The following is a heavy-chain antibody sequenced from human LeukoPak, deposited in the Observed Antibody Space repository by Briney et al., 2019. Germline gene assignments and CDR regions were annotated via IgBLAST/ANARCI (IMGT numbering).Heavy chain of an antibody. CDR1: GASISGSNW. D-gene: IGHD6-19*01. J-gene: IGHJ4*02. CDR2: IYHAGST. CDR3: ARSAAVTGQFDF. Sequence: SGTLSLTCSVSGASISGSNWWTWVRQPPGEALEWIGEIYHAGSTKYNPSLRSRLTISVDKSKNSFSLSLTSVTAADTAFYYCARSAAVTGQFDFWGQGTLVTVSS. V-gene: IGHV4-4*02.